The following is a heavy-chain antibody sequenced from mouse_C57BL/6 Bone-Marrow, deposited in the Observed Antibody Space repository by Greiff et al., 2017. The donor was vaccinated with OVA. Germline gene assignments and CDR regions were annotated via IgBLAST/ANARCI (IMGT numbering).Heavy chain of an antibody. V-gene: IGHV7-3*01. J-gene: IGHJ2*01. Sequence: EVQLVESGGGLVQPGDSLSLSCAASGFTFTNYYMSWVRQPPGKALEWLAFIRNKPNGSTTEYSAFVKGRFTISRDNPPSILYLQMNALRAENSATYYCARYKGRVAVDYFDYWGQGTALTVSS. D-gene: IGHD1-1*01. CDR2: IRNKPNGSTT. CDR1: GFTFTNYY. CDR3: ARYKGRVAVDYFDY.